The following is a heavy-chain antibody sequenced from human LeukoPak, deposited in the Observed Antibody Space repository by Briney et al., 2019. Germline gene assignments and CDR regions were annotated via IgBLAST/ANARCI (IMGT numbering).Heavy chain of an antibody. CDR1: GFIFIHFW. Sequence: GGSLRLSCEASGFIFIHFWLSWVRQAPGKGLEWVASIRQDGSERYYVDSVKGRFNISRDDAKNSLYLQVNSLRVEDTAIYYCARQNLYYDFWSGYSRDYYYMDVWGKGTTVTVSS. CDR3: ARQNLYYDFWSGYSRDYYYMDV. D-gene: IGHD3-3*01. J-gene: IGHJ6*03. CDR2: IRQDGSER. V-gene: IGHV3-7*01.